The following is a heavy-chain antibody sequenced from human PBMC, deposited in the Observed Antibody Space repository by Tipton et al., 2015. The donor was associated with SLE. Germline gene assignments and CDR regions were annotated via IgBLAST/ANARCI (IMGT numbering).Heavy chain of an antibody. CDR3: AREWADDAFDI. Sequence: RSLRLSCTVSGGSISSGGYYWSWIRQHPGKGLEWIGYMYYSGSTYYNPSLKSRVSISVDTSKNQFSLKLSSLTAADTAVYFCAREWADDAFDIWGRGTRVTVSS. CDR2: MYYSGST. V-gene: IGHV4-31*02. CDR1: GGSISSGGYY. J-gene: IGHJ3*02.